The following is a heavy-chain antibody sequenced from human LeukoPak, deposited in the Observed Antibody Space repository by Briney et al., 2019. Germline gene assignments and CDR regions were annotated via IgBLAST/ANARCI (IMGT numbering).Heavy chain of an antibody. CDR2: ISTSSSYI. CDR3: ARPQRNSARDETKWYFDL. V-gene: IGHV3-23*01. D-gene: IGHD4/OR15-4a*01. J-gene: IGHJ2*01. Sequence: GGSLRLSCAASEFTFTSYAMSWVRQAPGKGLEWVSTISTSSSYIYYADSVKGRFTISRDNSNYSLYLQMNSLRTEDTAVYYCARPQRNSARDETKWYFDLWGHGTLVTVSS. CDR1: EFTFTSYA.